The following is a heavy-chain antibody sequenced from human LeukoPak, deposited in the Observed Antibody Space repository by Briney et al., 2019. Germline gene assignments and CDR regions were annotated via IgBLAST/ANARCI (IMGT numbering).Heavy chain of an antibody. D-gene: IGHD2-21*02. CDR2: MNPSGGST. CDR3: AKSRTASSASSDH. J-gene: IGHJ4*02. CDR1: GYTFTSYY. Sequence: GASVKVSCKASGYTFTSYYIHWVRQAPGQGLEWMGIMNPSGGSTSYAQKFRGRVTMTRDTSTTTVYMEMSSLSSQDTAMYYCAKSRTASSASSDHWGQGTLVTVSS. V-gene: IGHV1-46*01.